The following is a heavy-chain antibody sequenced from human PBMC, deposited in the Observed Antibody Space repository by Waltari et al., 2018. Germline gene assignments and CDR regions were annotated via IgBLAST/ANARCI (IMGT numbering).Heavy chain of an antibody. D-gene: IGHD2-2*01. CDR3: ARGGNIVVVPAAKYNWFDP. V-gene: IGHV4-34*01. J-gene: IGHJ5*02. CDR2: INHSGST. CDR1: GGSFSGYY. Sequence: QVQLQQWGAGLLKPSETLSLTCAVYGGSFSGYYWSWIRQPPGKGLEWIGEINHSGSTNYNPSLKSRVTISVDTSKNQFSLKRSSVTAADTAVYYCARGGNIVVVPAAKYNWFDPWGQGTLVTVSS.